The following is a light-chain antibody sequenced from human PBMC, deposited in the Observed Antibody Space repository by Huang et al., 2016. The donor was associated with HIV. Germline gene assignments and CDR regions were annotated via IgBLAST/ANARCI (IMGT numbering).Light chain of an antibody. J-gene: IGKJ2*01. CDR1: QSVSSSY. Sequence: EIVLTQSPGTLSLSPGERATLSCRASQSVSSSYLAWYQQKPGQAPRVLIYGASSSATGIPDRFSGSGYGTDFTLTISRLEPEDFAVYYCQQYGSSPRTFGQGTKLEIK. CDR2: GAS. V-gene: IGKV3-20*01. CDR3: QQYGSSPRT.